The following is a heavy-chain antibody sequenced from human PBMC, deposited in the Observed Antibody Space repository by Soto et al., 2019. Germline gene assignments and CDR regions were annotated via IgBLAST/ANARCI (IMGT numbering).Heavy chain of an antibody. CDR3: ASGGWGSSWYEGGSRIDY. J-gene: IGHJ4*02. D-gene: IGHD6-13*01. CDR1: GFTFSSYD. Sequence: EVQLVESGGGLVQPGGSLRLSCAASGFTFSSYDMHWVRQVAGKGVEWVSAIGVAGDTYYPDSVKGRFTISRENAKNSLYLQMNSLRAEDTAVYYCASGGWGSSWYEGGSRIDYWGQGTLVTVSS. CDR2: IGVAGDT. V-gene: IGHV3-13*01.